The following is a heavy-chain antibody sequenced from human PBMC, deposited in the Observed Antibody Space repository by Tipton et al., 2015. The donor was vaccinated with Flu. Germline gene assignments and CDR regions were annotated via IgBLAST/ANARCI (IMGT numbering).Heavy chain of an antibody. J-gene: IGHJ6*02. CDR2: IYHSGAT. V-gene: IGHV4-61*02. CDR3: ARSMVGIFGVVEGCHGMDV. CDR1: GGSIISGSHY. Sequence: TLSLTCTVSGGSIISGSHYWSWIRQPAGKGLEWIGRIYHSGATYYNPSLKSRVTMSIDTSRNQFSLNLTSVTAADTAVYYCARSMVGIFGVVEGCHGMDVWGQGTTVSVSS. D-gene: IGHD3-3*01.